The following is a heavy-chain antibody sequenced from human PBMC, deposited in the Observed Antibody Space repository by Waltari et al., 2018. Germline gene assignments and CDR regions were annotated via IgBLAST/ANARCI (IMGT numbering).Heavy chain of an antibody. J-gene: IGHJ5*02. D-gene: IGHD2-21*02. CDR1: GFPIGREYY. Sequence: QVQLQESGPRLVKPSETLSLTCSVSGFPIGREYYWAWVRQSPGEGLVWIGSTYHSGSADYNPSLKGRVTISVDTSKNQFSLKLTSVTVADSGVYYCARLSPYTSSGDFFDPWGQGALVTVSS. CDR3: ARLSPYTSSGDFFDP. CDR2: TYHSGSA. V-gene: IGHV4-38-2*01.